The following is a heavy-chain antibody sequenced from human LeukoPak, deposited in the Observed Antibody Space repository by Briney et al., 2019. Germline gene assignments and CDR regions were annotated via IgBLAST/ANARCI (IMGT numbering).Heavy chain of an antibody. CDR3: ARVAYQLQEGVSRGMDV. CDR2: HYSGGRT. CDR1: GFTVSSNY. Sequence: GGSLRLSCAVSGFTVSSNYMTWVRQAPGKGLEWVSVHYSGGRTYYAGSVKGRFTISRDNSKNTLYLQMDSLRVEDTAVYYCARVAYQLQEGVSRGMDVWGQGTTVTVSS. D-gene: IGHD2-2*01. J-gene: IGHJ6*02. V-gene: IGHV3-66*01.